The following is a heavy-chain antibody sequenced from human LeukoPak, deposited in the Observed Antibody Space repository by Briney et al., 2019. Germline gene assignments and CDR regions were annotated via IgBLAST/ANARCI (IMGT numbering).Heavy chain of an antibody. CDR2: IYISGST. Sequence: PSETLSLTCTVSGGSISSYYWSWIRQPAGKGLEWIGRIYISGSTNYNPSLKSRVTMSVDTSDNQFFLKLNSVTAADTALYYCARGNSDAPNRWFDPWGQGTLITVSS. D-gene: IGHD3-16*01. CDR3: ARGNSDAPNRWFDP. V-gene: IGHV4-4*07. CDR1: GGSISSYY. J-gene: IGHJ5*02.